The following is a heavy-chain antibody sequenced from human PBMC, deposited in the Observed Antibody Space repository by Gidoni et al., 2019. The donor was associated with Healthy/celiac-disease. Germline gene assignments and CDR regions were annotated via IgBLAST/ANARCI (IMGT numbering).Heavy chain of an antibody. D-gene: IGHD2-2*01. Sequence: QVQRGESGGGVVQHGRYLRLPCAAGGFTVSSYGMHWVSQAPGKGLEWVAVISYDGSNKYYADSVKGRFTISRDNSKNTLYLQMNILGAEDTAVYYCAKDRKPLLYYFDSWGQGTLVTVSS. V-gene: IGHV3-30*18. J-gene: IGHJ4*02. CDR1: GFTVSSYG. CDR3: AKDRKPLLYYFDS. CDR2: ISYDGSNK.